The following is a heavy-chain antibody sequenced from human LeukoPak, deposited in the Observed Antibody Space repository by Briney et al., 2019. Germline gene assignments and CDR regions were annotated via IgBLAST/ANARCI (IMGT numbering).Heavy chain of an antibody. Sequence: PGGSLRLSCAASGLTVSSNCMSWVRQAPGKGLEWVSLIYSGGSTYYTDSVKGRFTISRDNSKNTLYLQMNSLRAEDTAVYYCARVGYGSGSYGNYYYYYMDVWGKGTTVTISS. CDR3: ARVGYGSGSYGNYYYYYMDV. CDR1: GLTVSSNC. V-gene: IGHV3-53*01. J-gene: IGHJ6*03. D-gene: IGHD3-10*01. CDR2: IYSGGST.